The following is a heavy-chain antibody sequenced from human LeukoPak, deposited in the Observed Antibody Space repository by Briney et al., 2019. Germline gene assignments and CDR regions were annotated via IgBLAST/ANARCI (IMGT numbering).Heavy chain of an antibody. CDR1: GFTFSSNA. CDR2: IYYSGST. CDR3: AGGSGSSPDY. D-gene: IGHD3-10*01. Sequence: PGGSLRLSCAASGFTFSSNAMGWVRHPPGRGLEWIGYIYYSGSTNYTPSLKSRVTISVDTSKNQFSLKLSSVTAADTAVYYCAGGSGSSPDYWGQGTLVTVSS. J-gene: IGHJ4*02. V-gene: IGHV4-59*01.